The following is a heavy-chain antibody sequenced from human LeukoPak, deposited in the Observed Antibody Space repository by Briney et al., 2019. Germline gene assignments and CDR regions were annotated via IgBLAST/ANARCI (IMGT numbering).Heavy chain of an antibody. CDR2: IYYSGIT. Sequence: SDTQSLTCTLSGRSISSSAYYWSWIRQHPGKGLEWIGYIYYSGITYYNPSLKSRVTISVDTSKNQFSLNLCSVTAADTAVYYCARDGDCSSDSCYFDYWGQGILVTVSS. D-gene: IGHD2-2*01. V-gene: IGHV4-31*03. J-gene: IGHJ4*02. CDR1: GRSISSSAYY. CDR3: ARDGDCSSDSCYFDY.